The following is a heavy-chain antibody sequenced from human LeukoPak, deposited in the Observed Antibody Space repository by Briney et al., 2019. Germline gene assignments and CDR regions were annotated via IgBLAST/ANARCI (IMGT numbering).Heavy chain of an antibody. D-gene: IGHD6-19*01. V-gene: IGHV1-69*05. J-gene: IGHJ4*02. CDR2: IIPIFGTA. Sequence: ASVKVSCKASGGTFSSYAISWARQAPGQGLEWMGRIIPIFGTANYAQKFQGRVTITTDESTSTAYMELSSLRSEDTAVYYCARESTGYSSGWLYWGQGTQVTVSS. CDR1: GGTFSSYA. CDR3: ARESTGYSSGWLY.